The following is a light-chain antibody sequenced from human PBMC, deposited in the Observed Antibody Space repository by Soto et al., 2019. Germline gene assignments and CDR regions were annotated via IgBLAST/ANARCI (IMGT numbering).Light chain of an antibody. J-gene: IGKJ4*01. CDR1: QSVSSSY. CDR2: GAS. CDR3: EGRCSWARR. Sequence: EIVLTQSPGTLSLSPGERATVSCRASQSVSSSYLAWYQQKPGQAPRLLIYGASSRATGIPDRFSGSGSGTDFTLAVSSVEKEDCALHYCEGRCSWARRVGGGTKVDIK. V-gene: IGKV3-20*01.